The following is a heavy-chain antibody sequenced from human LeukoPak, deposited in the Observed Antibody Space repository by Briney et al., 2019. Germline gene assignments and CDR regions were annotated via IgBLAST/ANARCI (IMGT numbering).Heavy chain of an antibody. V-gene: IGHV1-2*02. Sequence: ASVKVSCKASGYTFTGYYMHWVRQAPGQGLEWMGWINPNSGGTNYAQKFQGRVTMTRDTSISTAYMELSRLRSDDTAVYYCARGVYGDYLEYFQHWGQGTLVTVSS. CDR1: GYTFTGYY. J-gene: IGHJ1*01. CDR2: INPNSGGT. CDR3: ARGVYGDYLEYFQH. D-gene: IGHD4-17*01.